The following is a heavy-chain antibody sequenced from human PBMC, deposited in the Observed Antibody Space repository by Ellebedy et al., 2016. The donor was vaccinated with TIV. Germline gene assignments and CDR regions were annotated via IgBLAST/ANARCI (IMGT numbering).Heavy chain of an antibody. J-gene: IGHJ4*02. Sequence: GESLKISCTASGFTFSDYWMIWVRQAPGKGLEWVANIKQDGSEKFYVDSVKGRFTISRDNTKNSLYLQMDSLRAEDTAVYYCVRAIGSSSSFWGQGTLVTVSS. D-gene: IGHD6-6*01. CDR1: GFTFSDYW. CDR2: IKQDGSEK. V-gene: IGHV3-7*04. CDR3: VRAIGSSSSF.